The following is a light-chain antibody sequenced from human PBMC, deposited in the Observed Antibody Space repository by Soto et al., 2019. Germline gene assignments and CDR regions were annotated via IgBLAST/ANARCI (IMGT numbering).Light chain of an antibody. CDR2: GAS. Sequence: IGLKNSPGTLSLTTEERATLSCRASQSVDSRYLAWYQQKTGQAPRLLIYGASSRATGIPDRFSGSGSGTDFTLTISRLEPEDFAVYYCQQYGSSQGTFGQGTDWR. CDR1: QSVDSRY. V-gene: IGKV3-20*01. J-gene: IGKJ5*01. CDR3: QQYGSSQGT.